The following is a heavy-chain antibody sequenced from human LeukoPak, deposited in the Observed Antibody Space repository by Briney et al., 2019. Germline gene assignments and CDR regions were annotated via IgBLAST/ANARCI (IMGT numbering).Heavy chain of an antibody. D-gene: IGHD3-10*01. V-gene: IGHV3-30*18. J-gene: IGHJ5*02. CDR3: AKVEGSGSMNWFDL. CDR1: GFTFSSYG. Sequence: GGSETLFCAASGFTFSSYGMHWVRQAPGKGLEWVAVISYDGSNKYYADSVKGRFTIPRDNSKNTLYLQMNSLRAEDTAVYYCAKVEGSGSMNWFDLWPGGTVLTVSS. CDR2: ISYDGSNK.